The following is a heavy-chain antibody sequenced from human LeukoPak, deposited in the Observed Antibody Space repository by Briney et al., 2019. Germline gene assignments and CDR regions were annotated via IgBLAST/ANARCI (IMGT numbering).Heavy chain of an antibody. V-gene: IGHV4-34*01. D-gene: IGHD1-26*01. J-gene: IGHJ4*02. CDR3: ARHVGSYSSFDY. CDR1: GGSFSGYY. CDR2: INHSGST. Sequence: SSETLSLTCAVYGGSFSGYYWSWIRQPPGKGLEWIGEINHSGSTNYNPSLKSRVTISVDTSKNQFSLKLSSVTAADTAVYYCARHVGSYSSFDYWGQGTLVTVSS.